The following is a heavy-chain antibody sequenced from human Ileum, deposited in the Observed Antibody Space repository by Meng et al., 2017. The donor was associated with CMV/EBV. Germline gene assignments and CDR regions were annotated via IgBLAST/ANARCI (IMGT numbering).Heavy chain of an antibody. CDR3: ARYRFLESSLHETRWFDP. CDR1: FTFSSYW. J-gene: IGHJ5*02. CDR2: INQDGSGK. D-gene: IGHD3-3*01. Sequence: FTFSSYWMSWVRQAPGKGLEWVANINQDGSGKYYVDSVKGRFTISRDNAKNLLYLQMNSLRAEDTAVYYCARYRFLESSLHETRWFDPWGQGTLVTVSS. V-gene: IGHV3-7*01.